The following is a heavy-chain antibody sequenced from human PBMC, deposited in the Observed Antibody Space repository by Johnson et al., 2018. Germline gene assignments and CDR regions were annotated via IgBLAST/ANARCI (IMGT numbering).Heavy chain of an antibody. CDR3: AKGYDYPTADAFDI. CDR1: GFTFSSYG. J-gene: IGHJ3*02. Sequence: VQLVESGGGVVQXGRSLRLXCAASGFTFSSYGMHWVRQAPGKGLEWVAVISYDGSNKYYADSVKGRFPISRDNSKNTQYLQMNSLRAEDTAVYYCAKGYDYPTADAFDIWGQGTMVTVSS. V-gene: IGHV3-30*18. D-gene: IGHD3-16*01. CDR2: ISYDGSNK.